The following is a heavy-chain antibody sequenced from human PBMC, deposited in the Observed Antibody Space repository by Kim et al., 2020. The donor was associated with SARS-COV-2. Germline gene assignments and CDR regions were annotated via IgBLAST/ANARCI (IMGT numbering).Heavy chain of an antibody. V-gene: IGHV3-23*01. Sequence: GGPLRLSCAASGFTFSSYAMSWVRQAPGKGLEWVSAISGSGGSTYYADSVKGRFTISRDNSKNTLYLQMNSLRAEDTAVYYCAKVTGIVVVVAATSGGCFDPWGQGTLVTVSS. CDR1: GFTFSSYA. J-gene: IGHJ5*02. D-gene: IGHD2-15*01. CDR2: ISGSGGST. CDR3: AKVTGIVVVVAATSGGCFDP.